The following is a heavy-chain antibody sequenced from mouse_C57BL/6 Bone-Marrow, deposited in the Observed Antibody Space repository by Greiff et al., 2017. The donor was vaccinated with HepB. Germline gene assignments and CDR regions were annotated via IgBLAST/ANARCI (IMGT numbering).Heavy chain of an antibody. J-gene: IGHJ2*01. CDR1: GYTFTSYW. V-gene: IGHV1-52*01. CDR3: ARKGHLYYFDY. CDR2: IDPSDSET. Sequence: QVQLKQPGAELVRPGSSVKLSCKASGYTFTSYWMHWVKQRPIQGLEWIGNIDPSDSETHYNQKFKDKATLTVDKSSSTAYMQLSSLTSEDSAVYYCARKGHLYYFDYWGQGTTLTVSS.